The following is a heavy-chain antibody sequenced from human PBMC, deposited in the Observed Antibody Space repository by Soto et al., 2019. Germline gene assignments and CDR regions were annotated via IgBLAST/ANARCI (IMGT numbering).Heavy chain of an antibody. D-gene: IGHD3-9*01. J-gene: IGHJ5*02. CDR3: ARVVLRYFDWLLAPNTWLDP. V-gene: IGHV3-7*04. CDR2: IKQDGSEK. Sequence: EVQLVESGGGLVQPGGSLRLCCAASGFTFSSYWMSWVRQAPGKGLEWVANIKQDGSEKYYVDSVKGRFTISRDNAKNSLYLQMNSLRAEDTAVYYCARVVLRYFDWLLAPNTWLDPLGQGTLVTVSS. CDR1: GFTFSSYW.